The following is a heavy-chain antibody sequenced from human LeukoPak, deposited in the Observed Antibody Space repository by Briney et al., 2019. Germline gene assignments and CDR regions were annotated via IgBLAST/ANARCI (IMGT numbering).Heavy chain of an antibody. V-gene: IGHV3-74*01. CDR2: ISTDASST. CDR1: GFTFSSYW. CDR3: ARESLEAVAGTCDH. J-gene: IGHJ5*02. D-gene: IGHD6-19*01. Sequence: QPGGSLRLSCAGSGFTFSSYWMHWVRQAPGKGLVWVSRISTDASSTTYADSVKGRFTISRDNAKGTLYLQMNSLRDEDTAVYYCARESLEAVAGTCDHWGQGTLVTVSS.